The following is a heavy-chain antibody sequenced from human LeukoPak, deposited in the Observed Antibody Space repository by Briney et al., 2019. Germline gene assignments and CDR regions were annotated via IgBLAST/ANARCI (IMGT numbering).Heavy chain of an antibody. CDR1: GGSISSSSYY. V-gene: IGHV4-39*01. J-gene: IGHJ5*02. CDR3: ARGFPTSSRWFDP. D-gene: IGHD6-6*01. CDR2: IYYSGST. Sequence: SETLSLTCTVSGGSISSSSYYWGWIRQPPGTGLEWIGSIYYSGSTYYNPSLKSRVTISVDTSKNQFSLKLSSVTAADTAVYYCARGFPTSSRWFDPWGQGTLVTVSS.